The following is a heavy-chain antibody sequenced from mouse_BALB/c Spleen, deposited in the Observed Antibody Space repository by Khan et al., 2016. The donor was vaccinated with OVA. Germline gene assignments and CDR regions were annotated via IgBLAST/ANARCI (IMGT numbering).Heavy chain of an antibody. CDR3: ARGGAADYRNDGGAMEY. V-gene: IGHV9-4*01. J-gene: IGHJ4*01. CDR2: INTHSGEP. Sequence: QVQLKQSGPELKKPGATVRISCKASGYTFTTAGIQWVQQMPGKGLKWIGWINTHSGEPKYAEDFKGRFAFSLEISVNTAYLQITNLKNEDTATYVGARGGAADYRNDGGAMEYWGQGTSVTVSS. CDR1: GYTFTTAG. D-gene: IGHD2-12*01.